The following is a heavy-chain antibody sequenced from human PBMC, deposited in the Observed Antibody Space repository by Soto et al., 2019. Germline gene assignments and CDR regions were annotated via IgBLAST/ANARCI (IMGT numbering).Heavy chain of an antibody. V-gene: IGHV1-2*04. J-gene: IGHJ3*02. CDR3: ARMPSIEAAPGYRAFDI. D-gene: IGHD6-6*01. Sequence: GXSVKVSCKASGYTFTCYYMHLVRQAPGQGLEWMGWINPNSGGTNYAQKFQVWVTMTRDTSISTAYMELSRLRSDDTAVYYCARMPSIEAAPGYRAFDIWGQGTMVTVSS. CDR1: GYTFTCYY. CDR2: INPNSGGT.